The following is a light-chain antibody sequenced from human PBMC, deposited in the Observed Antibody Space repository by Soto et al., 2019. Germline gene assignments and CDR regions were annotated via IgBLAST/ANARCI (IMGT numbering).Light chain of an antibody. CDR3: SSYTSSSTWV. J-gene: IGLJ3*02. Sequence: QLVLTQPASVSGSPGQSITISCTGTSSDVGGYNYVSWYQHLPGKAPKLMIHEVSNRPSGVSNRFSGSKSGNTASLTISGLQVEDEADYYCSSYTSSSTWVFGGGTKVTVL. CDR2: EVS. CDR1: SSDVGGYNY. V-gene: IGLV2-14*01.